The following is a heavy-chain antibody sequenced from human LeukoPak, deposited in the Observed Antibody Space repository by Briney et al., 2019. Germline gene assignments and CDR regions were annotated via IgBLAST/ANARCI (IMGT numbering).Heavy chain of an antibody. CDR3: ASTPTDY. J-gene: IGHJ4*02. CDR2: ISYDGSNK. V-gene: IGHV3-30-3*01. CDR1: GFTFSSYA. Sequence: GGSLRLPCAASGFTFSSYAMHWVRQAPGKGLEWVAVISYDGSNKYYADSVKGRFTISRDNSKNTLYLQMNSLRAEDTAVYYCASTPTDYWGQGTLVTVSS.